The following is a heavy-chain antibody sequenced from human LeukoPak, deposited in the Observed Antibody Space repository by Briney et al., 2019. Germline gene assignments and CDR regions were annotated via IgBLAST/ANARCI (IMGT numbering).Heavy chain of an antibody. D-gene: IGHD6-13*01. Sequence: ASVKVSCKVSGYTLTELSMHWVRQAPGKGLEWMGGFDPEDGETIYAQKFQGRVTMTEDTSTDTAYMELSSLRSEDTAVYYCATGGKTGYSSSWDYWYFDLWGRGTLVTVSS. CDR3: ATGGKTGYSSSWDYWYFDL. CDR1: GYTLTELS. CDR2: FDPEDGET. J-gene: IGHJ2*01. V-gene: IGHV1-24*01.